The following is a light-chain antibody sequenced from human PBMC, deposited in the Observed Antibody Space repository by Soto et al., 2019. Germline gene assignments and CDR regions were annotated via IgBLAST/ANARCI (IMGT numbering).Light chain of an antibody. V-gene: IGKV1-39*01. CDR1: QTIRTF. CDR2: SAS. CDR3: QQSYNAPRT. Sequence: DIQLTQSPDSLSASVGDRVTITCRASQTIRTFLSWYQQKSGKAPKVLIYSASTLQSGVPSRFSGSGSGTDFTLTINSLQTEDFATYYCQQSYNAPRTFGGGTKVDIK. J-gene: IGKJ4*01.